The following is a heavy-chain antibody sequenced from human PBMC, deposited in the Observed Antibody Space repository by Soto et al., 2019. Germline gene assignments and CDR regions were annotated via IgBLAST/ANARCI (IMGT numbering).Heavy chain of an antibody. Sequence: QVQLVQSGAEVKKPGSSVKVSCKASGGTFSSYAISWVRQAPGQGLEWMGGIIPIFGTANYAQKFQGRVTITADEPTSTAYMELSRLRSEDTAVYYCALGDCSGGSCYSGEVYYYYYYGMDVWGQGTTVTVSS. V-gene: IGHV1-69*01. CDR1: GGTFSSYA. J-gene: IGHJ6*02. CDR3: ALGDCSGGSCYSGEVYYYYYYGMDV. D-gene: IGHD2-15*01. CDR2: IIPIFGTA.